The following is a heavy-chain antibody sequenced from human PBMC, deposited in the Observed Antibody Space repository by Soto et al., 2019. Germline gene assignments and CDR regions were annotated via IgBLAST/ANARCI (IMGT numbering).Heavy chain of an antibody. J-gene: IGHJ5*02. V-gene: IGHV3-48*01. CDR1: GFTFSSYS. CDR3: AKVRGYSNYDWFDP. CDR2: ISSSSSTT. D-gene: IGHD4-4*01. Sequence: GGSLRLSCAASGFTFSSYSMNWVRQAPGKGLEWVSYISSSSSTTYYADSVKGRFTISRDNSKNTLYLQMNSLRAEDTAVYYCAKVRGYSNYDWFDPWGQGTLVTVSS.